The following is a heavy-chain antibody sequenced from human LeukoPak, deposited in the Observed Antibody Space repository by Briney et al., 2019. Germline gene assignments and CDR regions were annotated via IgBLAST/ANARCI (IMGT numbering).Heavy chain of an antibody. J-gene: IGHJ6*02. CDR3: ARWVAYSSSWYSLGYYYYGMDV. CDR1: GYTFTGYY. D-gene: IGHD6-13*01. CDR2: INPNSGNT. Sequence: ASVKVSCKASGYTFTGYYMHWVRQAPGQGLEWMGRINPNSGNTGYAQKFQGRVTMTRNTSISTAYMELSSLRSEDTAVYYCARWVAYSSSWYSLGYYYYGMDVWGQGTTVTVSS. V-gene: IGHV1-8*02.